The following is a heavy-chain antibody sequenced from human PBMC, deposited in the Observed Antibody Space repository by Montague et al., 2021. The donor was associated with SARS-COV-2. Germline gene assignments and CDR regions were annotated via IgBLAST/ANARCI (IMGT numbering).Heavy chain of an antibody. CDR2: IYSSGST. CDR3: ECDRGRFWHFDL. V-gene: IGHV4-59*01. J-gene: IGHJ2*01. CDR1: GGSISSDY. D-gene: IGHD5-12*01. Sequence: SETLSLTCTVSGGSISSDYWNWIRHSPGTGMEWIGNIYSSGSTKXNPSLKRRVTISVDTSTCQMYLRLNSGTAADTAVADCECDRGRFWHFDLWGRGTLVTVSS.